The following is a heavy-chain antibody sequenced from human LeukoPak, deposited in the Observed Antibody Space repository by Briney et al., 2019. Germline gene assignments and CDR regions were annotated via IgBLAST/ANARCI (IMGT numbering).Heavy chain of an antibody. CDR3: ARLYSSSLGRVFDY. J-gene: IGHJ4*02. D-gene: IGHD6-13*01. Sequence: PSETLSLTCTVSGGSISSYYWSWIRQPPGKGLEWIGYISYSGSTNYNPSLKGRVTISVDTSKNQFSLKLSSVTAADTAIYYCARLYSSSLGRVFDYWGQGTLVTVSS. CDR1: GGSISSYY. CDR2: ISYSGST. V-gene: IGHV4-59*01.